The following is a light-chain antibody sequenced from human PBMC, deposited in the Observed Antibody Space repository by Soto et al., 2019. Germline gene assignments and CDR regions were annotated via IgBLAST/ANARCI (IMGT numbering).Light chain of an antibody. Sequence: QSALTQPASVSGSPGQSITISCTGTSSDVGGYNYVSWYQQHPGKAPKFMIYDVSNRPSGGSNRFSGSKSDNTASLTISGLQAEDEADYYCSSYTTSNTRQIVFGTGTKVTVL. J-gene: IGLJ1*01. V-gene: IGLV2-14*01. CDR2: DVS. CDR3: SSYTTSNTRQIV. CDR1: SSDVGGYNY.